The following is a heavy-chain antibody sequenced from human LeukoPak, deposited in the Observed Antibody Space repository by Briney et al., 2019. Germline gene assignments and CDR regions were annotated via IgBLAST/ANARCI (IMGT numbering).Heavy chain of an antibody. V-gene: IGHV1-69*13. Sequence: SVKVSCKASGGTFSSYAISWVRQAPGQGLEWMGGIIPIFGTANYAQKFQGRVTITADESTSTAYMELSSLRSEDTAVYYCAIPNYDILTGPDLYYFDYWGQGALVNVSS. CDR2: IIPIFGTA. D-gene: IGHD3-9*01. CDR3: AIPNYDILTGPDLYYFDY. CDR1: GGTFSSYA. J-gene: IGHJ4*02.